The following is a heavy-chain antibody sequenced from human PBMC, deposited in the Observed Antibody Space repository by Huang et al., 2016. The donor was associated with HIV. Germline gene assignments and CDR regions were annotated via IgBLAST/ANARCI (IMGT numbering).Heavy chain of an antibody. V-gene: IGHV3-21*01. Sequence: EVQLVESGGGLVKPGGSLRLSCAASGFSFSSYSMNWVRQAPGKGLEWVSSISRAGTYIYNADAAKGRFAISRDNARNSLYLQLTSLRAEDTAVYYCARDRSDYYDSGGYFDAFDVWGPGTMVTVSP. CDR3: ARDRSDYYDSGGYFDAFDV. J-gene: IGHJ3*01. D-gene: IGHD3-22*01. CDR2: ISRAGTYI. CDR1: GFSFSSYS.